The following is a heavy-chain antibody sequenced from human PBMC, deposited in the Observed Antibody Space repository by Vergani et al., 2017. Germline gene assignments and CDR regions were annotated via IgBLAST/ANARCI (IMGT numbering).Heavy chain of an antibody. Sequence: QVQLVESGGGVVQPGRSLRLSCAASGFTFSSYGMHWVRQAPGKGLEWVAVIWYDGSNKYYADSVKGRFTISRDNAKNSLYLQMNSLRAEDTAVYYCARNSPLDNYYDSSGHPPGGYWGQGTLVIVSS. V-gene: IGHV3-33*01. J-gene: IGHJ4*02. CDR2: IWYDGSNK. CDR3: ARNSPLDNYYDSSGHPPGGY. CDR1: GFTFSSYG. D-gene: IGHD3-22*01.